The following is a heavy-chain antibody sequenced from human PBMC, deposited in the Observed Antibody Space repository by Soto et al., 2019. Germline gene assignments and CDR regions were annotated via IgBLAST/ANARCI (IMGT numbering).Heavy chain of an antibody. D-gene: IGHD3-16*01. J-gene: IGHJ5*02. V-gene: IGHV3-11*06. CDR2: ISSSSSYT. CDR3: ERDLGTADYYTWLDP. CDR1: GFTFSDYY. Sequence: PGGSLRLSCAASGFTFSDYYMSWIRQAPGKGLEWVSYISSSSSYTNYADSVKGRFTISRDNAKNSLYLQMNSLRAEDTAVYYCERDLGTADYYTWLDPWGQGTLVTVSS.